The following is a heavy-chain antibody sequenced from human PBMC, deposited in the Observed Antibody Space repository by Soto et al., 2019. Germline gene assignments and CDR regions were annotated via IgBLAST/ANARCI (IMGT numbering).Heavy chain of an antibody. V-gene: IGHV3-23*01. J-gene: IGHJ5*02. CDR2: ISSSGGLK. D-gene: IGHD1-26*01. Sequence: GGSLRLACAASGFTFTNYAMTWVRQTPGKGLEWFSCISSSGGLKYYADSVRGRFTVSRDNSKNILYLPMDNLRDDDTALYYCAREVGARPGWLNXWGQVTQVTVSX. CDR3: AREVGARPGWLNX. CDR1: GFTFTNYA.